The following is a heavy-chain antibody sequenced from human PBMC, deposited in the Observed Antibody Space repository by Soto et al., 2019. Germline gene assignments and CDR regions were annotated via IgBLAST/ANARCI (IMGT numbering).Heavy chain of an antibody. D-gene: IGHD1-7*01. CDR2: TYYRSRWYN. J-gene: IGHJ6*03. CDR1: GDSVSSNSAA. CDR3: AGTTSLQWYYMDV. V-gene: IGHV6-1*01. Sequence: PSQTLSLTCAISGDSVSSNSAARNWIRQSPSGGLEWLGRTYYRSRWYNDYAVSVRCRITINPDTSKNQFSLHLNSVTPEDTAVYYCAGTTSLQWYYMDVWGKGTTVTVSS.